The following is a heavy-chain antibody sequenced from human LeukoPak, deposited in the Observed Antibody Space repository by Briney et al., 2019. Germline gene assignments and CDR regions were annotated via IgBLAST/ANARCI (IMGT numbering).Heavy chain of an antibody. V-gene: IGHV3-23*01. CDR3: ASPFSYYNDGSGYHPYGMDV. D-gene: IGHD3-22*01. J-gene: IGHJ6*02. CDR2: ISGSGGST. Sequence: GGSLRLSFAASGFTFSSYAMSWVRQAPGKGLEWVSAISGSGGSTYYADSVKGRFTISRDNAKNSLYLQMDSLRAEDTAVYYCASPFSYYNDGSGYHPYGMDVWGQGTTVTVSS. CDR1: GFTFSSYA.